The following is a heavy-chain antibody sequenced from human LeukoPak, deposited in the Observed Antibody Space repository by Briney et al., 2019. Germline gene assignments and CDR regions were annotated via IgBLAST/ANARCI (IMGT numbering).Heavy chain of an antibody. V-gene: IGHV3-23*01. Sequence: GGSLRLSCAASGFTFSSYAMSWVRQAPGKGLDWVSAIRGSGGSTYYADSVKGRFTISRDNSKNTLYLQMNSLRAEDTAVYYCAKDSSGSGSYYKLYWGQGTLVTVSS. D-gene: IGHD3-10*01. CDR1: GFTFSSYA. CDR2: IRGSGGST. J-gene: IGHJ4*02. CDR3: AKDSSGSGSYYKLY.